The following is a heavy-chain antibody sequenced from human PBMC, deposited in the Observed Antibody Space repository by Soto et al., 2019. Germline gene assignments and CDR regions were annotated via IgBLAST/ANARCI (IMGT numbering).Heavy chain of an antibody. J-gene: IGHJ4*02. CDR2: IWYDGSNK. CDR3: ARVLGITGTLDY. V-gene: IGHV3-33*01. D-gene: IGHD1-20*01. Sequence: GGSLRLFCAAAGFTFSSYGMHWVRQAPGKGLEWVAVIWYDGSNKYYADSVKGRFTISRDNSKNTLYLQMNSLRAEDTAVYYCARVLGITGTLDYWGQGTLVTASS. CDR1: GFTFSSYG.